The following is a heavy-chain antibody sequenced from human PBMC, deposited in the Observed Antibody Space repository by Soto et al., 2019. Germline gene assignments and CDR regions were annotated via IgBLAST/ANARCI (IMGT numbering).Heavy chain of an antibody. J-gene: IGHJ6*02. V-gene: IGHV4-39*01. CDR2: IYYSGST. CDR3: ARQGYSYGYYYYYNGMDV. Sequence: SETLSLTCTVSGGSISSSSYYWGWIRQPPGKGLEWIGSIYYSGSTYYNPSLKSRVTISVDTSKNQFSLKLSSVTAADTAVYYCARQGYSYGYYYYYNGMDVWGQGTTVTVSS. CDR1: GGSISSSSYY. D-gene: IGHD5-18*01.